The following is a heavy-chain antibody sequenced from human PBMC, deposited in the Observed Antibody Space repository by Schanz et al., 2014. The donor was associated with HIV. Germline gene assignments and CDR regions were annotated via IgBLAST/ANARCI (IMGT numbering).Heavy chain of an antibody. Sequence: QVQLVQSGAEVKEPGASVKVSCKPYGHIFTGYLMHWVRQAPGQGLEWMGWINPNSGATDSAQKFQGRVTMTRDTSISTAFMELTSLRPEDTAVYYCARRRGWGSYRYFPYGLDVWGQGTTVTVSS. CDR3: ARRRGWGSYRYFPYGLDV. J-gene: IGHJ6*02. CDR2: INPNSGAT. CDR1: GHIFTGYL. D-gene: IGHD3-16*02. V-gene: IGHV1-2*02.